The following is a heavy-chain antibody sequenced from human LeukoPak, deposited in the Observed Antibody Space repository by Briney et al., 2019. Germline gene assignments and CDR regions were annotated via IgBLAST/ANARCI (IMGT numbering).Heavy chain of an antibody. CDR1: GGSISSSSYY. CDR2: IYYSGST. D-gene: IGHD6-13*01. Sequence: ASETLSLTCTVSGGSISSSSYYWGWIRQPPGKGLEWIGSIYYSGSTYYNPSLKSRVTISVDTSKNQFSLKLSSVTAADTAVYYCARRNSSSWRTYFDYWGQGTLVTASS. J-gene: IGHJ4*02. V-gene: IGHV4-39*01. CDR3: ARRNSSSWRTYFDY.